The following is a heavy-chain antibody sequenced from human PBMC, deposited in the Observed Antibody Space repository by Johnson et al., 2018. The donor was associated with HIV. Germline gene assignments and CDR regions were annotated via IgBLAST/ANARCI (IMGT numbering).Heavy chain of an antibody. Sequence: VQVVESGGGLVQPGRSLRLSCAASGFTFSSYWMTWVRQAPGKGLEWVANIRQDGREKYCLDSVKGLFTISRDNSKNTLSLQMNSLRAEDTAVYYCAKVADPYCGGDCYSWLFAFDIWGRGTMVTVSS. V-gene: IGHV3-7*02. CDR2: IRQDGREK. J-gene: IGHJ3*02. CDR3: AKVADPYCGGDCYSWLFAFDI. D-gene: IGHD2-21*02. CDR1: GFTFSSYW.